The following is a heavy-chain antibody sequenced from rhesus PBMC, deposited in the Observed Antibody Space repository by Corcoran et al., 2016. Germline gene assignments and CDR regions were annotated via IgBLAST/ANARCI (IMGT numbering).Heavy chain of an antibody. CDR1: GGSLRINY. Sequence: QLQLQESGPGLVKPSETLSVTCAVSGGSLRINYWICIRPPPGTGLSWIGRIYGSGSSTNYNPSLKSRVTLSVDTSKNQLSLKLSSVTAAYTAVYYCARHNVDTVGTVAYYFDYWGQGVLVTVSS. CDR3: ARHNVDTVGTVAYYFDY. V-gene: IGHV4-169*01. D-gene: IGHD5-30*01. J-gene: IGHJ4*01. CDR2: IYGSGSST.